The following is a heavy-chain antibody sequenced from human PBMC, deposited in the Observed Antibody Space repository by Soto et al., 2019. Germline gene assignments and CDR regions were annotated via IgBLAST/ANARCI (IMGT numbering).Heavy chain of an antibody. CDR3: ARIASGGGAEDYGDYDVRLSFRFWTDDWYFDL. CDR2: IYYSVST. CDR1: GCSISSGGYY. Sequence: SAPLYLTCTVSGCSISSGGYYWSWIRQHPGNCLEWIGYIYYSVSTYYNXSLXIRXXXXXXTXXXQXXLXXXSXIAADTAVYYCARIASGGGAEDYGDYDVRLSFRFWTDDWYFDLWGRGTLVTVSS. J-gene: IGHJ2*01. V-gene: IGHV4-31*03. D-gene: IGHD4-17*01.